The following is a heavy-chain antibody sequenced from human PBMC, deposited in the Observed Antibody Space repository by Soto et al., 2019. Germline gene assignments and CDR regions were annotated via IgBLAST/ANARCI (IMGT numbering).Heavy chain of an antibody. Sequence: EVPLVESGGGLVQPGGSLRLSCAASGFTFSNYWMYWFRQAPGKGLVWVSRVNNDGTDTTHAASVKGRFTISRDNAENTLYLQMNSMRAEDTAVYYCARGGLQHALDVWGQGSTVTVSS. J-gene: IGHJ6*02. CDR2: VNNDGTDT. V-gene: IGHV3-74*03. D-gene: IGHD6-13*01. CDR3: ARGGLQHALDV. CDR1: GFTFSNYW.